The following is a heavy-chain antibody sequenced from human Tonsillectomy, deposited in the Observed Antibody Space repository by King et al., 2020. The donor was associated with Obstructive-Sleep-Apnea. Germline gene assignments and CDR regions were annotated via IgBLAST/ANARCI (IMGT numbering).Heavy chain of an antibody. CDR3: AKALSSWDY. CDR1: GFTFSSYG. CDR2: IRYDGSSK. D-gene: IGHD6-13*01. V-gene: IGHV3-30*02. Sequence: VQLVESGGGVVQPGRSLRLSCAASGFTFSSYGMHWVRQAPGKGLEGVAVIRYDGSSKYYADSVKGRLTISRDNSKNTLYLQMNSLRTEDTAVYYCAKALSSWDYWGQGTLVTVSS. J-gene: IGHJ4*02.